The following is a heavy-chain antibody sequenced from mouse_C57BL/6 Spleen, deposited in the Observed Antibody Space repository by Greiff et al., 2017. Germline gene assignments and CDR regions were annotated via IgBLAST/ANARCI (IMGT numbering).Heavy chain of an antibody. J-gene: IGHJ3*01. V-gene: IGHV3-6*01. Sequence: EVQLVESGPGLVKPSQSLSLTCSVTGYSITSGYYWNWIRQFPGNKLEWMGYISYDGSNNYNPSLKNRISITRDTSKNQFFLKLNSVTTEDTATYYCARDSSGYVAWFAYWGQGTLVTVSA. CDR3: ARDSSGYVAWFAY. D-gene: IGHD3-2*02. CDR2: ISYDGSN. CDR1: GYSITSGYY.